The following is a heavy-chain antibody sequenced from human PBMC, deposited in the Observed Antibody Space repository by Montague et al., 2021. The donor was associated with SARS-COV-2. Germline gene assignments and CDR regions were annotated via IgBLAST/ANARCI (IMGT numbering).Heavy chain of an antibody. Sequence: SETLSLTCTVSGGSISTYYWSWIRQPPGKGLEWVGYIYYSWSTNYSPSLNSQVTISVDTSKNQFSLKLSSVTAADTAVYYCARDGYNAHQNYWYFDLWGRGTLVTVSS. CDR3: ARDGYNAHQNYWYFDL. V-gene: IGHV4-59*12. D-gene: IGHD5-24*01. CDR1: GGSISTYY. CDR2: IYYSWST. J-gene: IGHJ2*01.